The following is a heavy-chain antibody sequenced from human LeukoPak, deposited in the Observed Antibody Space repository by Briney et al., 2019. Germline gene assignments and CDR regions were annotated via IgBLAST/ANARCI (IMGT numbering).Heavy chain of an antibody. J-gene: IGHJ4*02. CDR2: ISSSSTYI. CDR1: GFTFSTYS. Sequence: GGSLRLSCAASGFTFSTYSMNWVRQAPGKGLEWVSSISSSSTYIYYADSVKGRFTASRDNAKNSLYLQMNSLRAEDTAVYYCARDYRRASGTYDYWGQGTLVTVSS. D-gene: IGHD1-26*01. CDR3: ARDYRRASGTYDY. V-gene: IGHV3-21*01.